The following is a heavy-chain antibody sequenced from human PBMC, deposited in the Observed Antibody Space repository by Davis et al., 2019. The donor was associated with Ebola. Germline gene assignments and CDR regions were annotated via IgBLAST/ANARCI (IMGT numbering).Heavy chain of an antibody. CDR3: ASGEGSGIYGMDV. CDR2: ISYDGSNK. V-gene: IGHV3-30*03. CDR1: GFTFSSYG. Sequence: GESLKISCAASGFTFSSYGMHWVRQAPGKGLEWVAVISYDGSNKYYADSVKGRFTISRDNSKNTLYLQMNSLRAEDTAVYYCASGEGSGIYGMDVWGQGTTVTVSS. D-gene: IGHD3-10*01. J-gene: IGHJ6*02.